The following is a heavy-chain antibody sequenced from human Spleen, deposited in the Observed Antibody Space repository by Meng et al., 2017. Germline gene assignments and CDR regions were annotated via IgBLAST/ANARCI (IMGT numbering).Heavy chain of an antibody. D-gene: IGHD6-19*01. Sequence: SETLSLTCTVSGGSISSYYWSWIRQPPGKGLEWIGYIYYSGGTNYNPSLKSRVTISVDTSKNQFSLKLSSVTAADTAVYYCVRVILVSVAGTALNWFDPWGRGTLVTVSS. CDR3: VRVILVSVAGTALNWFDP. CDR1: GGSISSYY. J-gene: IGHJ5*02. CDR2: IYYSGGT. V-gene: IGHV4-59*01.